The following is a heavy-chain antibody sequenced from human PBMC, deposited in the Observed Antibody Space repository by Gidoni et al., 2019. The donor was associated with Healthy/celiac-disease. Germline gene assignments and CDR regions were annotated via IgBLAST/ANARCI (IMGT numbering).Heavy chain of an antibody. CDR1: GFTFGDYA. CDR3: TRDSRWFGELSDDY. Sequence: EVQLVESGGGLVQPRRSLRLSCTASGFTFGDYAMSWFRQAPGKGLEWVGFIRSKAYGGTTEYAASVKGRFTISRDDSKSIAYLQMNSLKTEDTAVYYCTRDSRWFGELSDDYWGQGTLVTVSS. D-gene: IGHD3-10*01. V-gene: IGHV3-49*03. CDR2: IRSKAYGGTT. J-gene: IGHJ4*02.